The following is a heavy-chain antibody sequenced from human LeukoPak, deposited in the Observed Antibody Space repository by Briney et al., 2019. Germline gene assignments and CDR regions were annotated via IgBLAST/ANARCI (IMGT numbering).Heavy chain of an antibody. Sequence: GGSLRLSCAASGFTFSSYAMSWVRQAPGKGLEWVSGLSGSGGSTYYADSVKGRFTISRDNSKNTLYLQMNSLRAEDTAVYYCAKDPYYDFWSGYYYFDLWGQGTLVTVSS. CDR3: AKDPYYDFWSGYYYFDL. V-gene: IGHV3-23*01. J-gene: IGHJ4*02. D-gene: IGHD3-3*01. CDR1: GFTFSSYA. CDR2: LSGSGGST.